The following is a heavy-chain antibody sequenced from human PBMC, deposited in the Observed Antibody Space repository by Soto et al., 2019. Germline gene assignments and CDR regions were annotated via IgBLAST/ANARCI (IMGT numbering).Heavy chain of an antibody. J-gene: IGHJ4*02. CDR1: GFTFSSYG. V-gene: IGHV3-33*01. CDR3: ARDRSIQYSSGWSPFFDY. D-gene: IGHD6-19*01. Sequence: GGSLRLSCAASGFTFSSYGMHWVRQAPGKGLEWVAVIWYGGSNKYYADSVKGRFTISRDNSKNTLYLQMNSLRAEDTAVYYCARDRSIQYSSGWSPFFDYWGQGTLVTVSS. CDR2: IWYGGSNK.